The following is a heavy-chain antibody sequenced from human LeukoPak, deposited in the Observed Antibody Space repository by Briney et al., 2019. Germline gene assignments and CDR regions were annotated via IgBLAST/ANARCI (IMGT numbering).Heavy chain of an antibody. CDR2: INSDGSST. V-gene: IGHV3-74*01. D-gene: IGHD5-12*01. Sequence: GESLRLSCAASGFTFSTYWMHWVRHAPGKGLVWVSRINSDGSSTSYADSVKGRFTISRDNAKNTLYLQMNNLRAEDTAVYYCARDRGYAFDIWGQGTMVTVSS. CDR3: ARDRGYAFDI. CDR1: GFTFSTYW. J-gene: IGHJ3*02.